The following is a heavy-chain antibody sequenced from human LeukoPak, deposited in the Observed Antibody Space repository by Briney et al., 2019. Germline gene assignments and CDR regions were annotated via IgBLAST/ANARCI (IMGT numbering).Heavy chain of an antibody. CDR3: ARDGTGRSSGH. J-gene: IGHJ4*02. V-gene: IGHV4-39*07. CDR1: GGSISSSSYY. CDR2: IYYSGST. D-gene: IGHD3-10*01. Sequence: PSETLSLTCTVSGGSISSSSYYWGWIRQPPGKGLEWIGSIYYSGSTYYNPSLKSRVTISVDTSKNQFSLKLSSVTAADTAVYYCARDGTGRSSGHWGQGTLVTASS.